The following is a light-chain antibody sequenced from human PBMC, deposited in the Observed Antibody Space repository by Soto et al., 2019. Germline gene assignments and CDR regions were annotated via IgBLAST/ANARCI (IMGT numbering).Light chain of an antibody. CDR3: QHYDYVPYS. Sequence: DIQMTQSPSSLSASVGDRVTITCQASQDISNYLNWYQQKPGKAPKLLIYGASDLKTGVPSRFSGSGSGTDFTFTISNLQPEDTATYYCQHYDYVPYSFGQGTNLEIK. CDR1: QDISNY. J-gene: IGKJ2*03. CDR2: GAS. V-gene: IGKV1-33*01.